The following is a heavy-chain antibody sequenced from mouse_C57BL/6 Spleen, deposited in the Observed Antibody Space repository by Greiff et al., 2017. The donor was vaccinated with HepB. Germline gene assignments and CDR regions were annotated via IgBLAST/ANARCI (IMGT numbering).Heavy chain of an antibody. CDR3: ARSGDYYYGSSFLAWFAY. CDR1: GYAFSSSW. Sequence: VKLMESGPELVKPGASVKISCKASGYAFSSSWMNWVKQRPGKGLEWIGRIYPGDGDTNYNGKFKGKATLTADKSSSTAYMQLSSLTSEDSAVYFCARSGDYYYGSSFLAWFAYWGQGTLVTVSA. J-gene: IGHJ3*01. V-gene: IGHV1-82*01. CDR2: IYPGDGDT. D-gene: IGHD1-1*01.